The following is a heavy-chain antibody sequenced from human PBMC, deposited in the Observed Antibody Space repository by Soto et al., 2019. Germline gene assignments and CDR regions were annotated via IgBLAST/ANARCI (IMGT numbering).Heavy chain of an antibody. J-gene: IGHJ6*02. D-gene: IGHD6-25*01. CDR3: ARVKDSSEGYYYYGMDV. CDR1: GYTFTSYA. Sequence: QVQLVQSGAEVKKPGASVKVSCKASGYTFTSYAISWVRQAPGQGLEWMGGIIPIFGTANYAQKFQGRVTITADESTSTAYMELSSLRSEDTAVYYCARVKDSSEGYYYYGMDVWGQGTTVTVSS. V-gene: IGHV1-69*01. CDR2: IIPIFGTA.